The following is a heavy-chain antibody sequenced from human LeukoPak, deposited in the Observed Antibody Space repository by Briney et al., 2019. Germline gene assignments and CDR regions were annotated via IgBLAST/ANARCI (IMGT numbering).Heavy chain of an antibody. CDR3: ARGLSYYYDSSGYAD. D-gene: IGHD3-22*01. Sequence: GASVKVSCKASGYTFTSYDINWVRQATGQGLEWMGWMNPNSGNTGYALKFQGRVTMTRNTSISTAYMELSSLRSEDTAVYYCARGLSYYYDSSGYADWGQGTLVTVSS. CDR2: MNPNSGNT. V-gene: IGHV1-8*01. J-gene: IGHJ4*02. CDR1: GYTFTSYD.